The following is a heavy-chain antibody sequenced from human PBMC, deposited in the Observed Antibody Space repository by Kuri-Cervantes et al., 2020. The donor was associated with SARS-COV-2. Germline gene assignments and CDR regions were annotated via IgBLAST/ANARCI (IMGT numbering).Heavy chain of an antibody. V-gene: IGHV3-30*04. CDR2: ISDDGQNQ. CDR3: ARDRVGVLDS. D-gene: IGHD2-21*01. CDR1: GFTFSTYA. J-gene: IGHJ4*02. Sequence: GGSLRLSCAASGFTFSTYAMHWVRQAPGKGLEWVAIISDDGQNQDFADSVKGRFTISRDNSKNTLCLNMGSLRAEDTAMYYCARDRVGVLDSWGRGTLVTVSS.